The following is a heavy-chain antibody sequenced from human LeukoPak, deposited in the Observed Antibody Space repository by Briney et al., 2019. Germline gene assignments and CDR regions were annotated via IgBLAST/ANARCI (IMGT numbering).Heavy chain of an antibody. V-gene: IGHV4-34*01. CDR1: GGSFSGYY. CDR2: INHSGST. J-gene: IGHJ3*02. Sequence: SETLSLTCAVYGGSFSGYYWSWIRQPPGKGLEWTGEINHSGSTNYNPSLKSRVTISVDTSKNQFSLKLSSVTAADTAVYYCATDYYYDAFDIWGQGTMVTVSS. D-gene: IGHD3-22*01. CDR3: ATDYYYDAFDI.